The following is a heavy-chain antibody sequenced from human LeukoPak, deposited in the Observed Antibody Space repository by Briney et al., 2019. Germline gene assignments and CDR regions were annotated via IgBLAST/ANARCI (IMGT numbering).Heavy chain of an antibody. CDR1: GYTFTSYG. Sequence: ASVKVSCKASGYTFTSYGISWVRQAPGQGLEWMEWISTYNGNTNFAQKLQGRVTMTTDTSTSTAYMELRSLRADDTAVYYCARDLVGREPYFDYWGQGTLVTVSS. V-gene: IGHV1-18*01. CDR3: ARDLVGREPYFDY. CDR2: ISTYNGNT. J-gene: IGHJ4*02. D-gene: IGHD5-24*01.